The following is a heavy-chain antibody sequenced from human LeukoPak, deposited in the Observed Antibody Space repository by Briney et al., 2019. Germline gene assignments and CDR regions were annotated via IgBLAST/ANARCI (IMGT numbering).Heavy chain of an antibody. V-gene: IGHV4-59*01. Sequence: SETLSLTCTVSGGSISSYYWSWIRQPPGKGLEWIGYIYYSGSTNYNPSLKSRVTISVDTSKNQFSLKLSSVTAADTAVYYCARVPLDWLLPDYWGQGTLVTVSS. J-gene: IGHJ4*02. D-gene: IGHD3-3*01. CDR3: ARVPLDWLLPDY. CDR1: GGSISSYY. CDR2: IYYSGST.